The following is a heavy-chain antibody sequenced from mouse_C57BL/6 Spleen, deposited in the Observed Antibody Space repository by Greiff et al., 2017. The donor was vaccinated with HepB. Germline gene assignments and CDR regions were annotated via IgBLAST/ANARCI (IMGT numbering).Heavy chain of an antibody. J-gene: IGHJ4*01. CDR1: GYTFTSYG. CDR3: ARYDSSGSHYAMDY. V-gene: IGHV1-81*01. CDR2: IYPRSGNT. D-gene: IGHD3-2*02. Sequence: QVQLQQSGAELARPGASVKLSCKASGYTFTSYGISWVKQRTGQGLEWIGEIYPRSGNTYYNEKFKGKATLTADKSSSTAYMELRSLTSEDSAVYFCARYDSSGSHYAMDYWGQGTSVTVSS.